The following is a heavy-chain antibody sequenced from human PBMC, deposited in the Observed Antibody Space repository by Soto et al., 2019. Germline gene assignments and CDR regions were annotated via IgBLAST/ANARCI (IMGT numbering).Heavy chain of an antibody. D-gene: IGHD3-10*01. Sequence: PVGSLRLSCAASGFTVSSNYMSWVRQAPGKGLEWVSVIYSGGSTYYAESVKGRFTISRDNSKNTLNLQMNSLRAEDTAVYYCARGLGEPSHRDNWFDPWGRGTLVTVSS. J-gene: IGHJ5*02. CDR1: GFTVSSNY. CDR2: IYSGGST. CDR3: ARGLGEPSHRDNWFDP. V-gene: IGHV3-53*01.